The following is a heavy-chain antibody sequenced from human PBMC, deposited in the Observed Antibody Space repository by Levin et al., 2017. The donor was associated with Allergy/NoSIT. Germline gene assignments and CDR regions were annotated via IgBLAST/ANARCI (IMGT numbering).Heavy chain of an antibody. D-gene: IGHD4-17*01. CDR3: ARDSTTTVTTPVDY. Sequence: GGSLRLSCAASGFTFSSYWMSWARQAPGKGLEWVANIKQDGSEKYYVDSVKGRFTISRDNAKNSLYLQMNSLRAEDTAVYYCARDSTTTVTTPVDYWGQGTLVTVSS. J-gene: IGHJ4*02. CDR2: IKQDGSEK. CDR1: GFTFSSYW. V-gene: IGHV3-7*03.